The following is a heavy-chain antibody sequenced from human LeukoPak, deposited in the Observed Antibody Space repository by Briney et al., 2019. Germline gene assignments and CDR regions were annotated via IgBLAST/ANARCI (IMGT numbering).Heavy chain of an antibody. Sequence: QAGGSLRLSCATSGFTFSNYAIHWVRQAPGKGLEWMSVISYDGSNKYYADSVKGRFTISRDNSKNTLFLQMDSPRIEDTAVYYCARGGAGYSSGWLPHWGQGTLVTVSS. CDR3: ARGGAGYSSGWLPH. V-gene: IGHV3-30-3*01. D-gene: IGHD6-19*01. J-gene: IGHJ4*02. CDR1: GFTFSNYA. CDR2: ISYDGSNK.